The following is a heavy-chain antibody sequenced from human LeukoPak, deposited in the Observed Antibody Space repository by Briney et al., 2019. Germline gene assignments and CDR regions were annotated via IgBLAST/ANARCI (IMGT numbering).Heavy chain of an antibody. CDR2: IKQDGSEK. CDR1: GFTFSSYG. V-gene: IGHV3-7*01. D-gene: IGHD3-10*01. CDR3: ARDQVTMVRGVITGHYYYYGMDV. Sequence: GGSLRLSCAASGFTFSSYGMSWVRQAPGKGLEWVANIKQDGSEKYYVDSVKGRFTISRDNAKNSLYLQMNSLRAEDTAVYYCARDQVTMVRGVITGHYYYYGMDVWGQGTTVTVSS. J-gene: IGHJ6*02.